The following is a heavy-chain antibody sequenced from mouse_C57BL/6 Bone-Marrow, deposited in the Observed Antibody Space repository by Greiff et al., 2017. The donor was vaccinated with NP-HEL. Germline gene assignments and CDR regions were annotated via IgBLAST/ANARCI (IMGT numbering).Heavy chain of an antibody. D-gene: IGHD2-10*02. CDR3: AVWYPAWFAY. CDR1: GYTFTSYW. Sequence: QVQLQQPGAELVRPGTSVKLSCKASGYTFTSYWMHWVKQRPGQGLEWIGVIDPSDSYTNYNQKFKGKATLTVDTSSSTAYMQLSSLTSEDSAVYYCAVWYPAWFAYWGQGTLVTVSA. J-gene: IGHJ3*01. V-gene: IGHV1-59*01. CDR2: IDPSDSYT.